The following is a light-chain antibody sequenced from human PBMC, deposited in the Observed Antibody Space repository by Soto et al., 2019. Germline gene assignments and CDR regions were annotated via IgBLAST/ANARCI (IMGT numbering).Light chain of an antibody. CDR1: SSDVGAYNF. CDR3: GAYTVSRTYV. J-gene: IGLJ1*01. V-gene: IGLV2-14*03. CDR2: NVY. Sequence: QSALTQPASVSGSPGQSITISCTGTSSDVGAYNFVSWHQQHPGKAPKLMIYNVYDRPSGISYRSSGSKSGNTASLTISGPQGEDEADYYCGAYTVSRTYVFGTATKLTVL.